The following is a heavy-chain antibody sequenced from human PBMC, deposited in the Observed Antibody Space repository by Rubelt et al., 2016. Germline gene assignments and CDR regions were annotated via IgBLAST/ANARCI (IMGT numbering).Heavy chain of an antibody. CDR2: INPNRCGT. Sequence: QVQLVQSGAEVKKPGASVKVSCKASGYTFTGYYIHWVRQAPGQGLEWMGWINPNRCGTNYAQKLQGRVTITRDTSISTAYMVLSRLRSDDTAVYYCARRDGYNWDDAFDIWGQGTRVTVSS. V-gene: IGHV1-2*02. D-gene: IGHD5-24*01. J-gene: IGHJ3*02. CDR3: ARRDGYNWDDAFDI. CDR1: GYTFTGYY.